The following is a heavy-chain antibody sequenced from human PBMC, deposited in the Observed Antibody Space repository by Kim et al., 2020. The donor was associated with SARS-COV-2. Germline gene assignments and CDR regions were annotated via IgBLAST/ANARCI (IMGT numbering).Heavy chain of an antibody. J-gene: IGHJ4*02. CDR3: ARDGAGPGMYSSNGEVDY. D-gene: IGHD6-13*01. CDR1: GYTFTSYA. V-gene: IGHV1-3*01. Sequence: ASVKVSCKASGYTFTSYAMHWVRQAPGQRLEWMGWINAGNGNTKYSQKFQGRVTITRDTSASTAYMELSSLRSEDTAVYYCARDGAGPGMYSSNGEVDYWGQGTLVTVSS. CDR2: INAGNGNT.